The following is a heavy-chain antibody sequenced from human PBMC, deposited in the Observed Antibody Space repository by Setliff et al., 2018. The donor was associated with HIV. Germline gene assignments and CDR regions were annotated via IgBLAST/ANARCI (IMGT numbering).Heavy chain of an antibody. J-gene: IGHJ1*01. CDR2: LWRDEVGA. CDR3: GNKGGQV. Sequence: PGGSLRLSCTVVGFSLENFDMHWIRQAPGKGLEWVSLLWRDEVGAYYADSVKGRFSISKDRSRNTVSLQMISLRVEDTAMYYCGNKGGQVWGPGTLVTVSS. CDR1: GFSLENFD. V-gene: IGHV3-33*08. D-gene: IGHD3-16*01.